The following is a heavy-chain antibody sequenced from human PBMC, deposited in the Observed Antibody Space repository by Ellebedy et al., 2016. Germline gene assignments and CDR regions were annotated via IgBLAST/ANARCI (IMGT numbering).Heavy chain of an antibody. CDR3: ARDSGAIAAAGIDY. V-gene: IGHV4-34*01. CDR1: GGSFSGYY. D-gene: IGHD6-13*01. J-gene: IGHJ4*02. CDR2: INHSGST. Sequence: GSLRLXXAVYGGSFSGYYWSWIRQPPGKGLEWIGEINHSGSTNYNPSLKSRVTISVDTSKNQFSLKLSSVTAADTAVYYCARDSGAIAAAGIDYWGQGTLVTVSS.